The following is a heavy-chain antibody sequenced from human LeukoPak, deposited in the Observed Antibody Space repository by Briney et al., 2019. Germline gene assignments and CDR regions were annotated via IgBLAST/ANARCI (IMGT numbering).Heavy chain of an antibody. V-gene: IGHV3-7*01. J-gene: IGHJ4*02. CDR3: ARLQTRALFDY. CDR2: IKQDGSEK. CDR1: GFTFSSYW. Sequence: GGSLRLSCAASGFTFSSYWMGWVRQAPGKGLEWVANIKQDGSEKYYVDSVKGRFTISRDNAKNSLYLQMNSLRAEDTAVYYCARLQTRALFDYWGQGTLVTVSS. D-gene: IGHD3-10*01.